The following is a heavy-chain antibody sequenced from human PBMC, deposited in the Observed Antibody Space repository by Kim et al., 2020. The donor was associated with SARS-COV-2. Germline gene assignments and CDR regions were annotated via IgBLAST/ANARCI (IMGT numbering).Heavy chain of an antibody. CDR1: GFSFSDYG. Sequence: GGSLRLSCAASGFSFSDYGMHWVRQAPGKGPEWVAVISYDGSNKYYGDSVKGRFTISRDNSKNTLYLQMNSLRAEDTAVYYCATDCSSSSCYGYYGMDVWGQGTTVTVSS. D-gene: IGHD2-2*01. CDR2: ISYDGSNK. CDR3: ATDCSSSSCYGYYGMDV. J-gene: IGHJ6*02. V-gene: IGHV3-30*03.